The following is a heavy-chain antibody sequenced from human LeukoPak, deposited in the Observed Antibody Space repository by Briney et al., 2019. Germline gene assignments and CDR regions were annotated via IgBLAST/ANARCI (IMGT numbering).Heavy chain of an antibody. D-gene: IGHD3-10*01. V-gene: IGHV1-69*13. CDR2: IIPIFGTA. CDR1: GGTFSSYA. CDR3: ASPRKSSYYYGSGSYGYFDY. J-gene: IGHJ4*02. Sequence: SVKVSCKASGGTFSSYAISWVRQAPGQGLEWMGGIIPIFGTANYAQKFQGRVTITADESTSTAYMELSSLRSEDTAVYYCASPRKSSYYYGSGSYGYFDYWGQGTLVTVSS.